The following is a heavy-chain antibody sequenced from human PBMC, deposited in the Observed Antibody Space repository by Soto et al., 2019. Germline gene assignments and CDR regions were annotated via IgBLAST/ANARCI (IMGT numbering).Heavy chain of an antibody. CDR1: GFTFSTYW. D-gene: IGHD3-16*01. J-gene: IGHJ4*02. CDR2: IKTDGSVT. CDR3: ARDLGGSHDY. Sequence: GSLRLSCAASGFTFSTYWMHWVRQAPGKGLVWVSRIKTDGSVTTYADSVKSRFTISRDNAKNTLYLQMNTLRAEDTAVYYCARDLGGSHDYWGRGTLVTVSS. V-gene: IGHV3-74*01.